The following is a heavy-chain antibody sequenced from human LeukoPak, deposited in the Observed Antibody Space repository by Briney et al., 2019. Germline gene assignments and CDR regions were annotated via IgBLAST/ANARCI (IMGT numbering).Heavy chain of an antibody. CDR3: ARVTGYMIEDYFDY. CDR2: IYHSGST. D-gene: IGHD3-9*01. CDR1: GYSISSGYY. J-gene: IGHJ4*02. V-gene: IGHV4-38-2*02. Sequence: SETLSLTCTVSGYSISSGYYWGWIRQPPGKGLEWIGSIYHSGSTYYNPSPKSRVTISVDTSKNQFSLKLNSVTAADTAVYYCARVTGYMIEDYFDYWGQGILVTVSS.